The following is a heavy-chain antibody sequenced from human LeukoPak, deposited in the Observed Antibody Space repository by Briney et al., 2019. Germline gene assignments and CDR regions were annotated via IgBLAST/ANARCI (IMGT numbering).Heavy chain of an antibody. CDR2: IYSGGST. Sequence: GGSLRLSCAASGFTVSSNYMTWVRQAPGKGLEWVSVIYSGGSTYYADPVKGRFTISRDNSKNTLYLQMNSLRTEDTAVYYCARGSSSSWLLDYWGQGTLVTVSS. J-gene: IGHJ4*02. CDR3: ARGSSSSWLLDY. V-gene: IGHV3-53*05. CDR1: GFTVSSNY. D-gene: IGHD6-13*01.